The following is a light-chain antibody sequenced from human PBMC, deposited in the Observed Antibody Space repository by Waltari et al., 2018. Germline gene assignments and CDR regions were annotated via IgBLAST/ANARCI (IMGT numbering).Light chain of an antibody. V-gene: IGKV4-1*01. J-gene: IGKJ1*01. CDR1: QSVLFSTNNKNY. CDR2: WAS. CDR3: QQYRSTLWT. Sequence: DIVMTQSPDSLAVSLGERATINCKSSQSVLFSTNNKNYLAWYQQKTGQPPKLHFYWASTRESGVPDRFSGSGSGTDFTLTISSLQAEDVAVYYCQQYRSTLWTFGQGTRVEIK.